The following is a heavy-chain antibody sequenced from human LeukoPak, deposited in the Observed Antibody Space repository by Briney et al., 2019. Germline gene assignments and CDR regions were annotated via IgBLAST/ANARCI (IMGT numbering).Heavy chain of an antibody. CDR2: IYHSGST. CDR1: GGSIIGYY. V-gene: IGHV4-59*13. CDR3: ARSRVWSDYWGYFDY. J-gene: IGHJ4*02. D-gene: IGHD3-3*01. Sequence: PSETLSLTCTVSGGSIIGYYWSWIRQPPGKGRDWFGYIYHSGSTNYNPSLKSRVTISVDTSKTQISLKLRAVTAADTAVYYCARSRVWSDYWGYFDYWGQGTLVTVSS.